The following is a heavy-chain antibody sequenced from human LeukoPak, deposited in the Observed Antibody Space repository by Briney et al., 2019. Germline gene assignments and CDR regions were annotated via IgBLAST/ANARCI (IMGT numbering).Heavy chain of an antibody. V-gene: IGHV4-4*02. CDR1: GGSISSSNW. Sequence: PSETLSLTCAVSGGSISSSNWWSWVRQPPGKGLEWIGEINHSGSTNYNPSLKSRVTISVDTSKNQFSLKLSSVTAADTAVYYCARVGGIRVVVVAAKRHWFDPWGQGTLVTVSS. CDR3: ARVGGIRVVVVAAKRHWFDP. CDR2: INHSGST. J-gene: IGHJ5*02. D-gene: IGHD2-15*01.